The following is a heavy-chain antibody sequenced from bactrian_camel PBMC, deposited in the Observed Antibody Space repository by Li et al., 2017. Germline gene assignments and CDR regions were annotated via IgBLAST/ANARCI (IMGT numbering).Heavy chain of an antibody. V-gene: IGHV3S61*01. D-gene: IGHD5*01. CDR3: AADWGYTCPRFEFANYEH. CDR1: GSQAVHYY. CDR2: IDNDGLT. Sequence: VQLVESGGGSVQAGGSLNLTCVASGSQAVHYYWGWFRQGPGKKREGVAGIDNDGLTRYGDAVKGRVTISKDNDKNTLYLQMNSLKPEDAGMYYCAADWGYTCPRFEFANYEHWGQGTQVTVS. J-gene: IGHJ4*01.